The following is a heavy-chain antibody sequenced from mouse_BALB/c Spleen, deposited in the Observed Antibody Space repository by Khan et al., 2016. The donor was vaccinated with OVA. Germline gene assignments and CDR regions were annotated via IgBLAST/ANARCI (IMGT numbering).Heavy chain of an antibody. Sequence: EVQLQESGPGLVKPSQSLSLTCTVTGYSITSDYAWNWIRQFPGNKLEWMGYISYSGNTKYNPSLKSRISITRDTSKNQFFLQLKFVTIEDTATYYCARIQGGDFDYGGQGTTLTVSS. D-gene: IGHD3-2*02. CDR3: ARIQGGDFDY. CDR2: ISYSGNT. J-gene: IGHJ2*01. CDR1: GYSITSDYA. V-gene: IGHV3-2*02.